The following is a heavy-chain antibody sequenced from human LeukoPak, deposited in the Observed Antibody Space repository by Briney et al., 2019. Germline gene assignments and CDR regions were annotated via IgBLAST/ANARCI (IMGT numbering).Heavy chain of an antibody. Sequence: PGGSLRLSCAASGFTVSSNYMSWVRQAPGKGLEWVSVIYSGGSTYYADSVKGRFTISRDNSKNTLYLQMNSLRAEDTAVYYCGRVVVPAAIRAGDSSGWPFFDYWGQGTLVTVSS. D-gene: IGHD2-2*02. CDR2: IYSGGST. CDR3: GRVVVPAAIRAGDSSGWPFFDY. CDR1: GFTVSSNY. J-gene: IGHJ4*02. V-gene: IGHV3-66*02.